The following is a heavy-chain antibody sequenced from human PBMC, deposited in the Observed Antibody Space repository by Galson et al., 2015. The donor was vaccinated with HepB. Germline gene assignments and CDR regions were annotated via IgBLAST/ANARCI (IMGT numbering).Heavy chain of an antibody. CDR2: IYYSGST. J-gene: IGHJ6*02. V-gene: IGHV4-39*01. D-gene: IGHD1-26*01. CDR3: ASGDYGWELSSQRYYGMDV. Sequence: SETLSLTCTVSGGSISSSSYYWGWIRQPPGKGLEWIGSIYYSGSTYYNPSLKSRVTISVDTSKNQFSLKLSSVTAADTAVYYCASGDYGWELSSQRYYGMDVWGQGTTVTVSS. CDR1: GGSISSSSYY.